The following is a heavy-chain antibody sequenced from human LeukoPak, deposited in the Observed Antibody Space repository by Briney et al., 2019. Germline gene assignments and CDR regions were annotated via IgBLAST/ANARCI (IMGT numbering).Heavy chain of an antibody. CDR1: GGSISSSRYY. CDR3: VNRGVIIPNFDY. D-gene: IGHD3-10*01. J-gene: IGHJ4*02. CDR2: IYYSGST. Sequence: PSETLSLTCTVSGGSISSSRYYWGWIRQPPGKGLEWIGSIYYSGSTYYNPSLKSRVTISVDTSKNQFSLKLSSVTAADTAVYYCVNRGVIIPNFDYWGQGTLVTVSS. V-gene: IGHV4-39*01.